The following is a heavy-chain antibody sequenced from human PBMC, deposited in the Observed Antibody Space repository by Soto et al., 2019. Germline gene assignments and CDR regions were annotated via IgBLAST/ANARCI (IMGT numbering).Heavy chain of an antibody. V-gene: IGHV5-51*01. CDR3: ARRPRRAVATSVSGWFDP. CDR1: GYIFTTYW. Sequence: GESLKISCKGYGYIFTTYWIGWVRQMPGKGLEWMGVIYPGDSDTRYSPSFQGQVTISADKSTSTAYLQWSSLKASDTAIYYCARRPRRAVATSVSGWFDPWGQGTLVTVSS. J-gene: IGHJ5*02. CDR2: IYPGDSDT. D-gene: IGHD2-15*01.